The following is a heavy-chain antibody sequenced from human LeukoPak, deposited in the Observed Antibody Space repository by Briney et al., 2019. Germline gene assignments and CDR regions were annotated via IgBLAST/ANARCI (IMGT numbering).Heavy chain of an antibody. V-gene: IGHV3-23*01. D-gene: IGHD3-22*01. CDR3: AKDYYYDSSGFPAPFDY. CDR1: GFTFSSYA. Sequence: GGSLRLSCAASGFTFSSYAMSWVRQAPGKGLEWVSAISGSGGSTYYADSVKGRFTISRDNSKNTLYLQMNSLRAEDTAVYYCAKDYYYDSSGFPAPFDYWGQGTLVTVSS. CDR2: ISGSGGST. J-gene: IGHJ4*02.